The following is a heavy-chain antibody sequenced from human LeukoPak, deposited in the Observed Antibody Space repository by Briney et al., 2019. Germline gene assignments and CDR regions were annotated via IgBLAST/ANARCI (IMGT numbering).Heavy chain of an antibody. CDR2: ISYDEISK. CDR1: GFTFSNYA. Sequence: GGSLRLSCADSGFTFSNYAMHWVRQAPGKGLEWVAVISYDEISKYYADSVKGRFTISRDNSENTLYLQMHTLRAEDTAVYYCAELGITMIGGVWGKGTTVTISS. V-gene: IGHV3-30*18. D-gene: IGHD3-10*02. CDR3: AELGITMIGGV. J-gene: IGHJ6*04.